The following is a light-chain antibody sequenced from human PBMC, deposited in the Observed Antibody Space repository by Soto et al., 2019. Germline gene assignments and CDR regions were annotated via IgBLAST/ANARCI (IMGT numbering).Light chain of an antibody. Sequence: QSALTQPASVSGSPGQSITISCTGTSSDVGGYNYVSWYQQHPGKAPKLMIYDVSNRPPGVSNRFSGSKSGNTASLTISGLQAEDEADYYCSSYTSSSTPGVVFGGGTKVTVL. V-gene: IGLV2-14*01. J-gene: IGLJ2*01. CDR1: SSDVGGYNY. CDR2: DVS. CDR3: SSYTSSSTPGVV.